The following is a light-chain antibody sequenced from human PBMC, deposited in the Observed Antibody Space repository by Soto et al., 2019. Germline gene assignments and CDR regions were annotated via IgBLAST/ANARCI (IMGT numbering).Light chain of an antibody. V-gene: IGKV3D-15*02. Sequence: ETVMKQCPDTMSLSXGERATLSCRARRSGSDNLARYQQRPGQGPRFXXYGASTRAHGSPARFSGSGSGTEFTRPISSLQSEDFAVYYGQQYAKAPLTFGQGTKVDIK. J-gene: IGKJ1*01. CDR1: RSGSDN. CDR3: QQYAKAPLT. CDR2: GAS.